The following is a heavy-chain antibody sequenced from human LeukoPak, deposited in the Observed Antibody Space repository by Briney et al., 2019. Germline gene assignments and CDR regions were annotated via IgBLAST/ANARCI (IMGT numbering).Heavy chain of an antibody. CDR3: ARVLLASYYDFWSGYGDYFDY. CDR2: ISAYNGNT. J-gene: IGHJ4*02. D-gene: IGHD3-3*01. V-gene: IGHV1-18*01. Sequence: ASVEVSCKASGYTFTSYGISWVRQAPGQGLEWMGWISAYNGNTNYAQKLQGRVTMTTDTSTSTAYMELRSLRSDDTAVYYCARVLLASYYDFWSGYGDYFDYWGQGTLVTVSS. CDR1: GYTFTSYG.